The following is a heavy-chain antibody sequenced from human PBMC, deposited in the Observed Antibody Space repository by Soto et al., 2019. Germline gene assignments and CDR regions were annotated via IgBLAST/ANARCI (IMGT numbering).Heavy chain of an antibody. CDR2: ISGNGDTT. J-gene: IGHJ4*02. V-gene: IGHV3-23*01. D-gene: IGHD6-13*01. Sequence: EVQLLESGGGLVQPGGSLRLSCVASGFTFSSFAMSWVRQAPGKGLEWVSAISGNGDTTYYADSVKGRFTVSRDKSKITLYLQMNSLRAEDTAVYYCARGGIAAAGNDYWGQGLLVTVSS. CDR3: ARGGIAAAGNDY. CDR1: GFTFSSFA.